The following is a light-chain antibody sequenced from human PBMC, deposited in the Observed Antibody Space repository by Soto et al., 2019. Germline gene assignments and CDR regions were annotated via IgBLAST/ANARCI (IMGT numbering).Light chain of an antibody. CDR3: RSFTSNRIYV. Sequence: QSSLTQTTSVSGSPGQSITISCTGNHNDIGTYDYVSWYQQHPGRAPRLLIHGVTTRPSGISGRFSASKSGLTASLTISGLQPEDEADYYCRSFTSNRIYVFGPGTKVTVL. V-gene: IGLV2-14*03. CDR1: HNDIGTYDY. CDR2: GVT. J-gene: IGLJ1*01.